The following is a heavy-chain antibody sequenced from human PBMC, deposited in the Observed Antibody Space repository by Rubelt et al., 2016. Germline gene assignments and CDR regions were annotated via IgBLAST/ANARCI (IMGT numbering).Heavy chain of an antibody. CDR3: ARGRFLEWLRPDY. D-gene: IGHD3-3*01. CDR1: GGSISSRSYY. J-gene: IGHJ4*02. V-gene: IGHV4-39*01. CDR2: IYYSGST. Sequence: QLQLQESGPGLVKPSETLSLPCTVSGGSISSRSYYWGWIRQPPGKGLEWIGSIYYSGSTYYHPSLKSRVTISVERSKNQLSLRLSAVTAADAGVYYCARGRFLEWLRPDYWGQGTLVTVSS.